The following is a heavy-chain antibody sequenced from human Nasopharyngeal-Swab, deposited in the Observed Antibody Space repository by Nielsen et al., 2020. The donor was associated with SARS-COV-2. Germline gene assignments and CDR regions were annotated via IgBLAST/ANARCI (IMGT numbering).Heavy chain of an antibody. CDR2: INHSGST. CDR1: GGSFSGYY. D-gene: IGHD3-3*01. CDR3: ARGIGTRLRFHRYYMDV. Sequence: SETLSLTCAAYGGSFSGYYWSWIRQPPGKGLEWIGEINHSGSTNYNPSLKSRVTISVDTSKNQFSLKLSSVTAADTAVYYCARGIGTRLRFHRYYMDVWGKGTTVTVSS. V-gene: IGHV4-34*01. J-gene: IGHJ6*03.